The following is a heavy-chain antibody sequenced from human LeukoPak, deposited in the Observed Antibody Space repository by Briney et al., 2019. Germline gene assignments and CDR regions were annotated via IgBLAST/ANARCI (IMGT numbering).Heavy chain of an antibody. J-gene: IGHJ5*02. CDR1: GGSISSSSYY. CDR3: ARAPVQRDSSGFWFDP. CDR2: IYYSGST. Sequence: SETLSLTCTVSGGSISSSSYYWGWIRQPPGKGLEWIGYIYYSGSTNYNPSLKSRVTISVDTSKNQFSLKLSSVTAADTAVYYCARAPVQRDSSGFWFDPWGQGTLVTVSS. V-gene: IGHV4-61*05. D-gene: IGHD6-19*01.